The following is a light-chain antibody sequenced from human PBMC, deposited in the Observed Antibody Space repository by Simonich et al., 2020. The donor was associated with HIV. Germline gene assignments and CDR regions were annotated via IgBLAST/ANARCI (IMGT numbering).Light chain of an antibody. Sequence: QSALTQPASVSGSPGQSITISCTGTSSDVGAYNYVSWYQQYSGKAPKLVIYDVHNRPSGVSNRFSGSKSGNTASLTIAGLQAEDEADYYCNSYTSSSAWVFGGGTKLTVL. CDR3: NSYTSSSAWV. J-gene: IGLJ2*01. V-gene: IGLV2-14*03. CDR1: SSDVGAYNY. CDR2: DVH.